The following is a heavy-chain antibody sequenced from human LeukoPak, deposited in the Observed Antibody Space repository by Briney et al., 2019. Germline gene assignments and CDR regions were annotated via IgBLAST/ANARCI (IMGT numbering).Heavy chain of an antibody. CDR3: ARVHYYDSHWHFDL. CDR1: GFTFSSYD. V-gene: IGHV3-13*04. Sequence: WRSLRLSCAASGFTFSSYDMHWVRQATGKGLEWVSAIGTAGSTYYPGSVKGRFTISRENAKNSLYLQMNSLRAGDTAVYYCARVHYYDSHWHFDLWGRGTLVTAPS. CDR2: IGTAGST. D-gene: IGHD3-22*01. J-gene: IGHJ2*01.